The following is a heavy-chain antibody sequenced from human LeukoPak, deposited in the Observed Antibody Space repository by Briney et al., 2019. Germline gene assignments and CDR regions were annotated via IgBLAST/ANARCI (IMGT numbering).Heavy chain of an antibody. V-gene: IGHV3-7*03. J-gene: IGHJ4*02. CDR3: ARDGSGWYF. D-gene: IGHD6-19*01. CDR2: IRQDGSDK. CDR1: GFTFSGYW. Sequence: GGSLRLSCAASGFTFSGYWMSWVRQAPGKGLEWVANIRQDGSDKYYVDSVKGRFTISRDNIKNSLYLQMNSLRAEDTAVYYCARDGSGWYFWGQGTLVTVSS.